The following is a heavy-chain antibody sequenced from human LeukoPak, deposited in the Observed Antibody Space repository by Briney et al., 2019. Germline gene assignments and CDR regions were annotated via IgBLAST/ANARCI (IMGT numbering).Heavy chain of an antibody. J-gene: IGHJ4*02. CDR2: IKQDGSEK. CDR3: ARGYDSSGDLFDY. Sequence: PGGSLRLSCAASGFTFSSYWMTWVRQAPGKGLEWVANIKQDGSEKYYVDSVKGRFSISRDNAKNSLYLQMNSLRAEDTAVYYCARGYDSSGDLFDYWGQGTLVTVSS. V-gene: IGHV3-7*04. CDR1: GFTFSSYW. D-gene: IGHD3-22*01.